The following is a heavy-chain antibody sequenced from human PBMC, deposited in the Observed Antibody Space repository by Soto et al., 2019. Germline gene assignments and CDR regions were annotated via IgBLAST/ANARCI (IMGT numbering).Heavy chain of an antibody. CDR1: GFTFSSYS. V-gene: IGHV3-21*01. D-gene: IGHD1-7*01. J-gene: IGHJ6*02. Sequence: GGSLRLSCAASGFTFSSYSMNWVRQAPGKGLEWVSSISSSSSYIYYADSVKGRFTISRDNAKNSLYLQMNSLRAEDTAVYYCARGEMELRDYYYYGMDVWGQGTTVTVSS. CDR3: ARGEMELRDYYYYGMDV. CDR2: ISSSSSYI.